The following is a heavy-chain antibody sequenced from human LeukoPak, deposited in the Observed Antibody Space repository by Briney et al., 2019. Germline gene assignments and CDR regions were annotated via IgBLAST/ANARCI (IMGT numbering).Heavy chain of an antibody. Sequence: GGSLRLSCAASGLTFSSYSMNWVGQAPGKGLEWVASISSSSGYIYYADSVKGRCTISRDNAKNSLYLQMNSLRDEDTAVYYCARDLTVGATGRYFDFWARRTLVSVSS. V-gene: IGHV3-21*01. CDR3: ARDLTVGATGRYFDF. CDR1: GLTFSSYS. J-gene: IGHJ4*02. D-gene: IGHD1-26*01. CDR2: ISSSSGYI.